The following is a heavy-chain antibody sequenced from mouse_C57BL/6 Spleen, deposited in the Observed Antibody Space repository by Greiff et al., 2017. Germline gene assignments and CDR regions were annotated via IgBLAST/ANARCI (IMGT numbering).Heavy chain of an antibody. Sequence: ESGPGLAKPSQSLSLTCSVTGYSITSGYYWNWIRQFPGNKLEWMGYISYDGSNNYNPSLKNRISITRDTSKNQFFLKLNSVTTEDTATYYCAREVDGYPYAMDYWGQGTSVTVSS. CDR3: AREVDGYPYAMDY. CDR2: ISYDGSN. J-gene: IGHJ4*01. D-gene: IGHD2-3*01. V-gene: IGHV3-6*01. CDR1: GYSITSGYY.